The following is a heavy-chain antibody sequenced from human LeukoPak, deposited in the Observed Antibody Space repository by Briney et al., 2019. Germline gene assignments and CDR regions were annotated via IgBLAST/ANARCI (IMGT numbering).Heavy chain of an antibody. CDR3: AKDLPYCSGGSCGY. CDR2: ISGSGGSA. CDR1: GFTFSSYA. J-gene: IGHJ4*02. D-gene: IGHD2-15*01. Sequence: GGSLRLSCAASGFTFSSYAMSWVRQAPGKGLEWVSAISGSGGSAYYADSVEGRFTISRDNSKNTLYLQMNSLRAEDTAVYYCAKDLPYCSGGSCGYWGQGTLVTVSS. V-gene: IGHV3-23*01.